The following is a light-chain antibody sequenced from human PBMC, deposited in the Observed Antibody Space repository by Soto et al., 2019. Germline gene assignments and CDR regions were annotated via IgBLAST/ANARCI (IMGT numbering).Light chain of an antibody. J-gene: IGKJ4*01. CDR2: DAF. CDR3: QQYDEWPLT. V-gene: IGKV3-15*01. Sequence: EKVMTQSPATLSVSPGERATLSCRASQNVKTRLAWYQQKPGQAPRLLIFDAFTRATGIPARFSGSASGTDLTLTISSLKSEDSAVYYCQQYDEWPLTFGGGTKVEIK. CDR1: QNVKTR.